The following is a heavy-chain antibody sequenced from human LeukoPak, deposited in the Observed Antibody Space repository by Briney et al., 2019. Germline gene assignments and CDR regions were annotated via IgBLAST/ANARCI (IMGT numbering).Heavy chain of an antibody. D-gene: IGHD5-12*01. V-gene: IGHV3-7*01. CDR2: LNPDGSAK. Sequence: LAGGSLRLFCAASGFTFSSSWMAWVRQAPGKGLQWVANLNPDGSAKNYVDSVRGRFSISRDNAQISLYLQINSLRAEDTAVYYCARDRAYDVFDYWGQGPLVTVPS. J-gene: IGHJ4*02. CDR1: GFTFSSSW. CDR3: ARDRAYDVFDY.